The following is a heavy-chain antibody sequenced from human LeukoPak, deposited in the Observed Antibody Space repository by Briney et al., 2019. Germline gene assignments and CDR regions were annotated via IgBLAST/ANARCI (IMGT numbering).Heavy chain of an antibody. CDR1: GGSISSGGYS. CDR3: AKKYSSGWRPGPPGGYFDL. Sequence: PSQTLSLTCAVSGGSISSGGYSWSWLRQPPGTGLEWIGYIYHSGSTYYNPSLKSRVTISVDRSKNQFSLKLSSVTAADTAVYYCAKKYSSGWRPGPPGGYFDLWGRGTLVTVSS. J-gene: IGHJ2*01. D-gene: IGHD6-19*01. V-gene: IGHV4-30-2*01. CDR2: IYHSGST.